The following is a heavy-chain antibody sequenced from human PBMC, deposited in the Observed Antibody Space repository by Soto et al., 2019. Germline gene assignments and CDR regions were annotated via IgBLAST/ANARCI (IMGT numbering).Heavy chain of an antibody. CDR1: GFTFSSYG. V-gene: IGHV3-30*18. J-gene: IGHJ6*03. D-gene: IGHD3-3*01. CDR2: ISYDGSNK. CDR3: AKDRCITIFGVVTICNYMDV. Sequence: GGSLRLSCAASGFTFSSYGMHWVRQAPGKGLEWVAVISYDGSNKNYADSVKGRFTISRDNSKNTLYLQMNSLRAEDTAVYYCAKDRCITIFGVVTICNYMDVWGKGITVTVSS.